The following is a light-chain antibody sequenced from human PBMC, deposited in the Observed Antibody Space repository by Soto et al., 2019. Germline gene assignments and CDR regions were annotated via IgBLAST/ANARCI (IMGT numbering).Light chain of an antibody. CDR3: SSYTSSSTPHV. J-gene: IGLJ1*01. V-gene: IGLV2-14*01. CDR2: DVS. Sequence: QSALTQPASVSGSPGQSITISCTGTSSDVGGYNYVSWYQQHPGKAHKLMIYDVSNRPSGVSNRFTGSKSGNTASLTISGLQAEDEADYYCSSYTSSSTPHVFGTGTKVTVL. CDR1: SSDVGGYNY.